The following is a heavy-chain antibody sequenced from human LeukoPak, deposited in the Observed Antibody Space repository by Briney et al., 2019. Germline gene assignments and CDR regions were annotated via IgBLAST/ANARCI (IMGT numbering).Heavy chain of an antibody. CDR2: ISYDGSNK. CDR3: ARDREYSSSWYDYYYYGMDV. Sequence: GGSLRLSCAASGFTFSSYAMHWVRQAPGKGLEWVAVISYDGSNKYYADSVKGRFTISRDNSKNTLYLQMNSLRAEDTAVYYCARDREYSSSWYDYYYYGMDVWGQGTTVIVSS. J-gene: IGHJ6*02. D-gene: IGHD6-13*01. CDR1: GFTFSSYA. V-gene: IGHV3-30-3*01.